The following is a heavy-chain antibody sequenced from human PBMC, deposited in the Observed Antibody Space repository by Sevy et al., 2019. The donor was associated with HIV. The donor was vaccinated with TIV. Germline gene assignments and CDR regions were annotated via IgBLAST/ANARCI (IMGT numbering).Heavy chain of an antibody. CDR3: XXXXXXXXTGTFDY. Sequence: SETLSLTCTVSGGSISSGDYYWSWIRQPPGKGLEWIGYIYYSGSTYYNPSLKSRVTISVDTSKNQFSLKLSSVTAAXXXXXXXXXXXXXXXTGTFDYWGQGTLVTVSS. J-gene: IGHJ4*02. D-gene: IGHD1-7*01. CDR2: IYYSGST. CDR1: GGSISSGDYY. V-gene: IGHV4-30-4*01.